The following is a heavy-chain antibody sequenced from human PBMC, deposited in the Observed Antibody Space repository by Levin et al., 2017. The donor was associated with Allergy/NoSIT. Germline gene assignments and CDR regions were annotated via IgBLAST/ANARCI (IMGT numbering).Heavy chain of an antibody. CDR2: IYYSGST. V-gene: IGHV4-59*01. CDR3: ARGGGSYYFDY. Sequence: SQTLSLTCTVSGGSISSYYWSWIRQPPGKGLEWIGYIYYSGSTNYNPSLKSRVTISVDTSKNQFSLKLSSVTAADTAVYYCARGGGSYYFDYWGQGTLVTVSS. J-gene: IGHJ4*02. CDR1: GGSISSYY. D-gene: IGHD1-26*01.